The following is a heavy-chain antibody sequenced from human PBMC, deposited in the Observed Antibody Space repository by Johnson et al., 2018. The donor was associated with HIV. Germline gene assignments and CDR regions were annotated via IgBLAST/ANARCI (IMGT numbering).Heavy chain of an antibody. V-gene: IGHV3-13*01. CDR1: GFTFSSYD. CDR2: IGTAGDT. Sequence: VQLVESGGGVVQPGRSLRLSCAASGFTFSSYDMHWVHQATGKGLEWVSAIGTAGDTYYPGSVKGRFTISRENAKNSLYLQMNSLRAEDTAVYFCARDRGTVVIWSDAFDIWGQGTMVTVSS. D-gene: IGHD3-22*01. CDR3: ARDRGTVVIWSDAFDI. J-gene: IGHJ3*02.